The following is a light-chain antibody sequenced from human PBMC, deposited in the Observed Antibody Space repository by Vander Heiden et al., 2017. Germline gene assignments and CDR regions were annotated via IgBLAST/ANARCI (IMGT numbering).Light chain of an antibody. Sequence: DIQMPQSPSTLSASVGDRVTITCRASQSISSWLAWYQQKPGKAPKLLIYKASSLESGVPSRCSGSGSGTEFTLTISSLQPDDFATYYFQQYNSYYTFGQGTKLEIK. CDR3: QQYNSYYT. CDR2: KAS. J-gene: IGKJ2*01. V-gene: IGKV1-5*03. CDR1: QSISSW.